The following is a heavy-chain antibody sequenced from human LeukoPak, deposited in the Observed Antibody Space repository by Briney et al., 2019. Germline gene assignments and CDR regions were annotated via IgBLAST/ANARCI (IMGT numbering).Heavy chain of an antibody. Sequence: SETLSLTCTVSGGSISSSSYYWGWIRQPPGKGLEWIGSIYYSGSTYYNPSLKSRVTISVDTSKSQFSLRLNSVTAADTAVYYCARTGETFFDYWGQGTLVTVSS. D-gene: IGHD1-1*01. V-gene: IGHV4-39*07. J-gene: IGHJ4*02. CDR1: GGSISSSSYY. CDR3: ARTGETFFDY. CDR2: IYYSGST.